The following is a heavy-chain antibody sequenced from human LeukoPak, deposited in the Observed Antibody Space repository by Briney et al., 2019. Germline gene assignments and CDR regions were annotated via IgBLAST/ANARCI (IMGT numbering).Heavy chain of an antibody. CDR2: IYYSGST. CDR1: GVSISNGDYY. D-gene: IGHD5-12*01. CDR3: ARDRRWLRFHGFDI. Sequence: SETLSLTCTVSGVSISNGDYYWTWIRQHPGKGLEWIGYIYYSGSTYYNPSLKSRVVISVDTSKNQFSLKLKSVAAADTAVYYCARDRRWLRFHGFDIWGQGTMVTVSS. J-gene: IGHJ3*02. V-gene: IGHV4-31*03.